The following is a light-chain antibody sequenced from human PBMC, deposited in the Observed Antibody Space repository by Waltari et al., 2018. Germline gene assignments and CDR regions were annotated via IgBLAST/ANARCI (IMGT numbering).Light chain of an antibody. V-gene: IGLV3-10*01. J-gene: IGLJ1*01. CDR2: EDN. CDR1: AFPTKY. CDR3: YSTDSSGLGV. Sequence: SDELTQPPSVSVSPGQTARITCSGDAFPTKYANWYQQKSGQAPVVVIYEDNKRPSEIPERFSGSSSGTMATLTISGAQVEDEADYYCYSTDSSGLGVFGTGTKVTVL.